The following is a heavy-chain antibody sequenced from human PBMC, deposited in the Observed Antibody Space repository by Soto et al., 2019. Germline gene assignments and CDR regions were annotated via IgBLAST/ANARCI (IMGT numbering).Heavy chain of an antibody. CDR2: ISYDGSNK. J-gene: IGHJ4*02. CDR3: AKDTGWPDY. CDR1: GFTFSSYG. V-gene: IGHV3-30*18. D-gene: IGHD6-19*01. Sequence: EGSLRLSCAASGFTFSSYGMHWVRQAPGKGLEWVAVISYDGSNKYYADSVKGRFTISRDNSKNTLYLQMNSLRAEDTAVYYCAKDTGWPDYWGQGTLVTVSS.